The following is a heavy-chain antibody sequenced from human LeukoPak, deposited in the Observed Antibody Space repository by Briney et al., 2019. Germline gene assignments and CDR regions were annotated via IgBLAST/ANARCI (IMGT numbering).Heavy chain of an antibody. D-gene: IGHD3-3*01. Sequence: SETLSLTCTVSGGSISSYYWSWIRQPPGKGLEWIGYIYYSGSTNYNPSLKSRVTISVDTSKNQFSLKLSSVTAADTAVYYCARAFSKYYFDYWGQGTLVTVS. CDR1: GGSISSYY. V-gene: IGHV4-59*01. CDR2: IYYSGST. J-gene: IGHJ4*02. CDR3: ARAFSKYYFDY.